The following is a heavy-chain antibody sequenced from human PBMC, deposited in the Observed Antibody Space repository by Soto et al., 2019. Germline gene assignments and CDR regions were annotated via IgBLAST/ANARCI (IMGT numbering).Heavy chain of an antibody. CDR3: VNWNDEDVD. CDR2: ISGSAIST. V-gene: IGHV3-23*01. CDR1: GFTFSSYA. J-gene: IGHJ4*01. D-gene: IGHD1-1*01. Sequence: EVHLLESGGGFGQPGGSLRLSCVASGFTFSSYAMTWVRQAPGKGLEWVASISGSAISTEYADSVRGRFTISRDNSKNTVFLQMQSLRADDSATYYCVNWNDEDVDWGQGTLVAVSS.